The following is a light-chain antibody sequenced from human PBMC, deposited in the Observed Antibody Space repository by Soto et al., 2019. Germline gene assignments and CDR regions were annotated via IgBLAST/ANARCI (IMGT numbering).Light chain of an antibody. J-gene: IGKJ4*01. Sequence: EIVLTQSPAPLSLSPGERATLSCRASQSVSSYVAWYQHKPGQAPRLLIYDASNRATGIPARFSGSGSGTDFTLTISSLEPEDFAVYYCQQRSNWPLTFGGGTKVEIK. CDR2: DAS. V-gene: IGKV3-11*01. CDR3: QQRSNWPLT. CDR1: QSVSSY.